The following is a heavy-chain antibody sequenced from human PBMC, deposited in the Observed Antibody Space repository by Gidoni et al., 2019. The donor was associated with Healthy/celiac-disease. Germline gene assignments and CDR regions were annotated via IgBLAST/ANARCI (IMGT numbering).Heavy chain of an antibody. D-gene: IGHD5-18*01. Sequence: QVTLRESGPALVKPTQTLTLTCTFSGFSLSTSGMCVTWIRQPPGKALEWLALIDWDDDKYYSTSLKTRLTISKDTSKNQVVLTMTNMDPVDTATYYCARTKFGSDTAMAAYYYYGMDVWGQGTTVTVSS. CDR2: IDWDDDK. CDR1: GFSLSTSGMC. J-gene: IGHJ6*02. CDR3: ARTKFGSDTAMAAYYYYGMDV. V-gene: IGHV2-70*01.